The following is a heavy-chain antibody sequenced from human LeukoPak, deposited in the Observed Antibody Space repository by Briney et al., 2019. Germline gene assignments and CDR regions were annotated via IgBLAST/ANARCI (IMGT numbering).Heavy chain of an antibody. J-gene: IGHJ6*03. V-gene: IGHV3-21*01. CDR3: ARDSATVTPGRYYMDV. CDR2: ISSSSSYI. Sequence: GGSLRLSCAASGFTFSDYYMNWVRQAPGKGLEWVSSISSSSSYIYYADSVKGRFTISRDNAKNSLYLQMNSLRAEDTAVYYCARDSATVTPGRYYMDVWGKGTTVTVSS. D-gene: IGHD4-17*01. CDR1: GFTFSDYY.